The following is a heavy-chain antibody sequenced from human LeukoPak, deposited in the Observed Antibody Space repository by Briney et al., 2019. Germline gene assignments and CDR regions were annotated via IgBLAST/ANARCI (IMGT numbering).Heavy chain of an antibody. D-gene: IGHD5-12*01. CDR2: IYYSGST. J-gene: IGHJ4*02. V-gene: IGHV4-39*01. CDR1: GGSISSSSYY. CDR3: ALTTHSGYDSTSFDY. Sequence: PSESLSLTCTVSGGSISSSSYYWGWIRQPPGKGLEWIGSIYYSGSTYYNPSLKSRVTISVDTSKNQFSLKLSAVTAVDTAVYYCALTTHSGYDSTSFDYWGQGTLVTVSS.